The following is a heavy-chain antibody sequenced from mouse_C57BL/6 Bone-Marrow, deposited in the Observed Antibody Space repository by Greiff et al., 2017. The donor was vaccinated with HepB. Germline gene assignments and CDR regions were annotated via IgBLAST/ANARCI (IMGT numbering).Heavy chain of an antibody. CDR3: ARSGYYGSSYPSYWYFDV. J-gene: IGHJ1*03. CDR2: IDPANGNT. V-gene: IGHV14-3*01. Sequence: EVQLQQSVAELVRPGASVKLSCTASGFNIKNTYMHWVKQRPEQGLEWIGRIDPANGNTKYAPKFQGKATITADTSSNTAYLQLSSLTSEDTAIDYCARSGYYGSSYPSYWYFDVWGTGTTVTVSS. CDR1: GFNIKNTY. D-gene: IGHD1-1*01.